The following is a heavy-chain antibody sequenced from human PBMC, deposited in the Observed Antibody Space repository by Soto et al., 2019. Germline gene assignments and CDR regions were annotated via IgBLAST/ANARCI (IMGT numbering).Heavy chain of an antibody. Sequence: QVQLVQSGAEVKKPGSSVKVSCKASGGTFSSYTISWVRQAPGQGLEWMGRIIPILGIANYAQKFQGRVTITAXXSXSXXYMELSSLRSEDTAVYYCARSNYYDSSGYYRGFDYWGQGTLVTVSS. V-gene: IGHV1-69*02. D-gene: IGHD3-22*01. CDR3: ARSNYYDSSGYYRGFDY. CDR1: GGTFSSYT. CDR2: IIPILGIA. J-gene: IGHJ4*02.